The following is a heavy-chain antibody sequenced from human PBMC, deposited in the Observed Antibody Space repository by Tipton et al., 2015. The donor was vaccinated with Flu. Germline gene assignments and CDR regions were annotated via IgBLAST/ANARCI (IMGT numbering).Heavy chain of an antibody. CDR1: GDSIGSRYF. CDR2: IHRSGTT. J-gene: IGHJ4*02. D-gene: IGHD3-22*01. V-gene: IGHV4-38-2*01. Sequence: TLSLTCSVSGDSIGSRYFWGWIRQPPGKGLEWIGNIHRSGTTYYNPSLKSRVTISVDASKNQFTLRLSSVTAADTAVYFCARLRRSEDYYDSSGPFSYCDYWGQGTLVTVSS. CDR3: ARLRRSEDYYDSSGPFSYCDY.